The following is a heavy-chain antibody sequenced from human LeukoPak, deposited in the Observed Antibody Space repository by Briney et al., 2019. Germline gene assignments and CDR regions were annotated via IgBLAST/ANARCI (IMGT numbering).Heavy chain of an antibody. CDR3: ARAPDYYDSSGYSLDFDY. CDR2: TYYRSKWYN. CDR1: GDSVSSNIAA. J-gene: IGHJ4*02. V-gene: IGHV6-1*01. Sequence: SQTLSLTCAISGDSVSSNIAAWNWIRQSPSRGLEWLGRTYYRSKWYNDYAVSVKSRITINPDTSKNQFSLQLNSVTPEDTAVYYCARAPDYYDSSGYSLDFDYWGQGTLVTVSS. D-gene: IGHD3-22*01.